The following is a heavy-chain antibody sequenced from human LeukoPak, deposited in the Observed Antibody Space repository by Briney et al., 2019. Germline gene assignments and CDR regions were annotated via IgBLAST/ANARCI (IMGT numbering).Heavy chain of an antibody. J-gene: IGHJ3*02. V-gene: IGHV3-9*01. CDR1: GFTFDDYA. CDR3: AKDGYSSSWSQAFDI. D-gene: IGHD6-13*01. Sequence: SLRLSCAASGFTFDDYAMHWVRQAPGKGLEWVSGISWNSGSIGYADSVKGRFTISRDNAKNSLYLQMNSLRAEDTALYYCAKDGYSSSWSQAFDIWGQGTMVTVSS. CDR2: ISWNSGSI.